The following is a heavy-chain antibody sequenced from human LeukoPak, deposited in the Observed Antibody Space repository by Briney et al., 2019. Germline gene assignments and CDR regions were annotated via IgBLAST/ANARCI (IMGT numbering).Heavy chain of an antibody. CDR2: IYYSGST. CDR3: ARAPIDDILTGPGAFDI. CDR1: GGSISSSSYY. Sequence: SETLSPTCTVSGGSISSSSYYWGWIRQPPGKGLEWIGSIYYSGSTYYNPSLKSRVTISVDTSKNQFSLKLSSVTAADTAVYYCARAPIDDILTGPGAFDIWGQGTMVTVSS. J-gene: IGHJ3*02. V-gene: IGHV4-39*01. D-gene: IGHD3-9*01.